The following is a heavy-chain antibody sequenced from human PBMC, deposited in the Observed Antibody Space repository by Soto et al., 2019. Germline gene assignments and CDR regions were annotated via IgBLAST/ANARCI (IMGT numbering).Heavy chain of an antibody. J-gene: IGHJ3*02. CDR2: IYYSGST. Sequence: SETLSLTCTVSGGSISSGDYYWSWIRQPPGKCLEWIGYIYYSGSTYYNPSLKSRVTISVDTSKNQFSLKLSSVTAADTAVYYCARTYYYDSSGSSDAFDIWGQGTMVTVSS. D-gene: IGHD3-22*01. CDR1: GGSISSGDYY. CDR3: ARTYYYDSSGSSDAFDI. V-gene: IGHV4-30-4*01.